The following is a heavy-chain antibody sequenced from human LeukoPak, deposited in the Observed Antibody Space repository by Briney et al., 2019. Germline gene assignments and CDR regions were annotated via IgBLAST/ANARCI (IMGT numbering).Heavy chain of an antibody. CDR1: GGSISNYY. J-gene: IGHJ3*02. Sequence: PSETLSLTCTVSGGSISNYYWSWIRQPPGKGLEWIGYIHYSGSTNYNPSLKSRVTISVDTSKNQFSLKLSSVTAADTAVYYCARLIRSIVVVVAATDAFDIWGQGTMVTVSS. D-gene: IGHD2-15*01. V-gene: IGHV4-59*08. CDR3: ARLIRSIVVVVAATDAFDI. CDR2: IHYSGST.